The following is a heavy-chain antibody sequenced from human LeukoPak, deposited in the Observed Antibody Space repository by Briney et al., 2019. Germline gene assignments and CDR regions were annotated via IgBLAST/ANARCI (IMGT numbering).Heavy chain of an antibody. Sequence: PSETLSLTCAVYGGSFSGYYWGWIRQPPGKGLEWIGSIYYSGSTYYNPSLKSRVTISVDTSKNQFSLKLSSVTAADTAVYYCARHGGPDCSSTSCYRGYFDYWGQGTLVTVSS. CDR1: GGSFSGYY. CDR2: IYYSGST. J-gene: IGHJ4*02. CDR3: ARHGGPDCSSTSCYRGYFDY. V-gene: IGHV4-39*01. D-gene: IGHD2-2*01.